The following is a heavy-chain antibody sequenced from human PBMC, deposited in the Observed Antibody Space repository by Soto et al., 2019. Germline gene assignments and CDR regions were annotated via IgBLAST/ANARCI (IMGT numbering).Heavy chain of an antibody. J-gene: IGHJ4*02. CDR2: ISGSVGST. CDR1: GFSFSDYT. Sequence: EVQLLESGGGLVQPGGSLRLSCAASGFSFSDYTMIWVRQPLGKGLQWGSGISGSVGSTYYADSVKGRFTISRDNTKKTLFLPMSTLRADDTAVYLCAKDTESDCIDSGGRGILVTVSS. CDR3: AKDTESDCIDS. V-gene: IGHV3-23*01. D-gene: IGHD2-21*01.